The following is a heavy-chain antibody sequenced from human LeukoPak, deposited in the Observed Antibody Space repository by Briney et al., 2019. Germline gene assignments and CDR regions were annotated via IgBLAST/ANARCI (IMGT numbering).Heavy chain of an antibody. CDR1: GFTFSSYG. D-gene: IGHD1-26*01. CDR2: ISYDGSNK. J-gene: IGHJ4*02. Sequence: GGSLRLSCAASGFTFSSYGMHWVRQAPGKGLEWVAVISYDGSNKYYADSVKSRFTISRDNSKNTLYLQMNSLRAEDTAVYYCAKGPWEPGDYWGQGTLVTVSS. CDR3: AKGPWEPGDY. V-gene: IGHV3-30*18.